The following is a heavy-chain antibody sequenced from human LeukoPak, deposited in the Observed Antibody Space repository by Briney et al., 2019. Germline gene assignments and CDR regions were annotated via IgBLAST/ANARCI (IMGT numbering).Heavy chain of an antibody. CDR2: ISGSGGST. V-gene: IGHV3-23*01. D-gene: IGHD1-26*01. CDR3: AKDSGGSYYYYYGMDV. Sequence: PGASLRLSCAASGFTFSSYAMSWVRQAPGKGLEWVSAISGSGGSTYYADSVKGRFTISRDNSKNTLCLQMNSLRAEDTAVYYCAKDSGGSYYYYYGMDVWGQGTTVTVSS. J-gene: IGHJ6*02. CDR1: GFTFSSYA.